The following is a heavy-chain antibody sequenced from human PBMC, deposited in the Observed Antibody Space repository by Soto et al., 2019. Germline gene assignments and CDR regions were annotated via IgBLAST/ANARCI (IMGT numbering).Heavy chain of an antibody. J-gene: IGHJ4*02. Sequence: SETLSLTCAVSGGSISSSNWWSWVRQPPGKGLEWIGEIYHSGSTNYNPSLKSRVTISVDKSKNQFSLKLSSVTAADTAVYYCARDKSKSGWYYYFDYWGQGTLVTVSS. V-gene: IGHV4-4*02. D-gene: IGHD6-19*01. CDR2: IYHSGST. CDR3: ARDKSKSGWYYYFDY. CDR1: GGSISSSNW.